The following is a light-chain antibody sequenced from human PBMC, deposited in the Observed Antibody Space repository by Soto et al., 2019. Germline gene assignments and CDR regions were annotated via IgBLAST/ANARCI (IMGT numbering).Light chain of an antibody. Sequence: EIVLTQSPGTLSFSSGERATLSCRASQSVSSSYLAWYQQKPGQAPRLLIYGASSRATGIPDRFSGSGSGTDFTLTISRLEPEDFAVYYCQQYDSSTVTFGQRTKVEIK. CDR3: QQYDSSTVT. J-gene: IGKJ1*01. V-gene: IGKV3-20*01. CDR1: QSVSSSY. CDR2: GAS.